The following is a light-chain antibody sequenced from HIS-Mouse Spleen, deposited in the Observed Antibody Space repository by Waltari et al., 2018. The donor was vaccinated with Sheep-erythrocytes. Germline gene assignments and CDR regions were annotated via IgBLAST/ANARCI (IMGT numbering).Light chain of an antibody. J-gene: IGKJ4*01. V-gene: IGKV3-11*01. CDR3: QQRSNWLT. Sequence: EIVLTQSPATLSLSPGERATLSCRSSQSVSSYLALYQQKPGQAPRRRIYDASNRATGIPARFSGSGSGTDFTLTISSLEPEDFAVYYCQQRSNWLTFGGGTKVEIK. CDR2: DAS. CDR1: QSVSSY.